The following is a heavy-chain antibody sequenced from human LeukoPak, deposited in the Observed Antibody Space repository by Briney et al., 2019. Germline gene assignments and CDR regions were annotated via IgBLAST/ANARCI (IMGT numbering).Heavy chain of an antibody. D-gene: IGHD6-25*01. CDR1: GFTFSSYN. CDR2: ISSTSSYI. CDR3: AKDRRLASFDY. V-gene: IGHV3-21*04. Sequence: TGGSLRLSCAASGFTFSSYNMNWVRQAPGKGLEWVSSISSTSSYIYYADSVKGRFTISRDTAKSSLYLQMNSLRAGDTAIYYCAKDRRLASFDYGGQGTLVTVSS. J-gene: IGHJ4*02.